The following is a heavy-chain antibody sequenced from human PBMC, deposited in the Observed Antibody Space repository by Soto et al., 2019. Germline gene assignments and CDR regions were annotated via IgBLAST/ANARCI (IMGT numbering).Heavy chain of an antibody. CDR1: GFTFSSYA. Sequence: GGSLRLSCAASGFTFSSYAMSGFRQAPGKALEWVSAISGSGGSTYYADSVKGRFTIPRDNSKNTLYLQMNSLRAEDTAVYYCAKDPTRYSYGYARYYYGMDVWGQGTTVTVSS. CDR2: ISGSGGST. J-gene: IGHJ6*02. D-gene: IGHD5-18*01. V-gene: IGHV3-23*01. CDR3: AKDPTRYSYGYARYYYGMDV.